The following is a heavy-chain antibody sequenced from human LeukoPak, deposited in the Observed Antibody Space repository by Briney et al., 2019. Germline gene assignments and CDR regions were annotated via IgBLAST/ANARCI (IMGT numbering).Heavy chain of an antibody. J-gene: IGHJ4*02. Sequence: GGSLRLSCAASAFTVSNNYMSWVRQAPGKGLEWVSVIYSGGNTYYADSVKGRFTISRDNSKNTVYLQMNSLRAEDTAVYYCATGYSSDFYFFDYWGQGTLVTVSS. CDR3: ATGYSSDFYFFDY. CDR2: IYSGGNT. D-gene: IGHD6-19*01. V-gene: IGHV3-53*01. CDR1: AFTVSNNY.